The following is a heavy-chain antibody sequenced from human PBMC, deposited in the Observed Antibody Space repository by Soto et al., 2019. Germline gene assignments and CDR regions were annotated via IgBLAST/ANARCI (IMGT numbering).Heavy chain of an antibody. Sequence: SETLSLTCAVYGGSFSGYYWSWIRQPPGKGLEWIGEINHSGSTNYNPSLKSRVSISVDTSKNQFSLKLSSVTAADTAVYYCARGRPILLWLGESYWFDPWGQGTLVTVSS. J-gene: IGHJ5*02. V-gene: IGHV4-34*01. CDR2: INHSGST. CDR1: GGSFSGYY. CDR3: ARGRPILLWLGESYWFDP. D-gene: IGHD3-10*01.